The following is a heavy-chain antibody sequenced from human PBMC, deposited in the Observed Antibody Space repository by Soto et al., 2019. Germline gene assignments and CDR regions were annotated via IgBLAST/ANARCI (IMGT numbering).Heavy chain of an antibody. CDR3: EGTSCSSTTCPTTY. CDR2: INPHSGGT. D-gene: IGHD2-2*01. J-gene: IGHJ4*02. V-gene: IGHV1-2*02. CDR1: GYTFTGYY. Sequence: QVQLVQSGAEVKKPGASVKVSCKTSGYTFTGYYIYWVRQAPGQGLEWMGWINPHSGGTDSSQKFQGRVTMTRDTSISTAYMELSRLRSDDTAVYYCEGTSCSSTTCPTTYWGQGTRVTVSS.